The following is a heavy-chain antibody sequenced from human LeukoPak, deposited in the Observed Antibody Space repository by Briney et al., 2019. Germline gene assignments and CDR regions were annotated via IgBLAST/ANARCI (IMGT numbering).Heavy chain of an antibody. Sequence: SETLSPTCTVSGGSISSYYWSWIRQPPGKGLEWIGYIYYSGSTNYNPSLKSRVTISVDTSKNQFSLKLSSVTAADTAVYYCAREYYYDSSGYYPPHAFDIWGQGTMVTVSS. D-gene: IGHD3-22*01. CDR1: GGSISSYY. CDR2: IYYSGST. V-gene: IGHV4-59*01. CDR3: AREYYYDSSGYYPPHAFDI. J-gene: IGHJ3*02.